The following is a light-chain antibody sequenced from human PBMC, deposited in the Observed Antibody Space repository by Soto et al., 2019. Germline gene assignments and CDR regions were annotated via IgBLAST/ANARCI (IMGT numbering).Light chain of an antibody. V-gene: IGKV1-5*01. CDR3: QQYNNLYS. CDR1: QSIGSR. CDR2: DAS. Sequence: DIQMTQSPSTLSTSVGDRVTITCRASQSIGSRLAWYQQKPGRAPQLLIYDASSLETGVPSRFSGSGSGTEFTLTISTLQPDDFATYYCQQYNNLYSFGQGKKVDIK. J-gene: IGKJ2*03.